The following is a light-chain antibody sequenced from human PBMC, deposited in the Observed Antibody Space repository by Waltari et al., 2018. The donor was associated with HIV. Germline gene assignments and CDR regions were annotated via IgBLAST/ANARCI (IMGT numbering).Light chain of an antibody. Sequence: QSALTQPASVSGSPGQSITISCTGTSSDVNGYKYVSWYQQYPGKAPQVVIYDVSNRPSGVSTRFSGSKSGNTASLTISGLQAEDEADYYCSSYTSSSSLVFGGGTKLTVL. CDR2: DVS. CDR1: SSDVNGYKY. V-gene: IGLV2-14*03. CDR3: SSYTSSSSLV. J-gene: IGLJ2*01.